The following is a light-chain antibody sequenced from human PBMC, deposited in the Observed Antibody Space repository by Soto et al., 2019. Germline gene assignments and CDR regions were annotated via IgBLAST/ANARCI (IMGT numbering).Light chain of an antibody. Sequence: IVLTQSPGTLSLSPGERATLSCRASLTGNNNYLAWYQHKSGQAPRLLIYGVYTRATGIPDRFTGCGSGTEFTLTITRLEPEDSAVYFCQHYGYSRWTFGQGTKVEIK. J-gene: IGKJ1*01. CDR1: LTGNNNY. CDR2: GVY. V-gene: IGKV3-20*01. CDR3: QHYGYSRWT.